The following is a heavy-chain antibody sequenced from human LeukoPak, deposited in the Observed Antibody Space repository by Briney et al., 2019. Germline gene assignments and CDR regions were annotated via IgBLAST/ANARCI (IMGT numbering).Heavy chain of an antibody. CDR3: ARGYCSSTGSTSCYYYYYMDV. CDR1: GYTFSTYD. Sequence: EASVKVSCKAAGYTFSTYDISWVRQAPGQGLEWMGGIIPIFGTANYAQKFQGRVTITADKSTSTAYMELSSLRSEDTAVYYCARGYCSSTGSTSCYYYYYMDVWGKGTTVTVSS. CDR2: IIPIFGTA. D-gene: IGHD2-2*01. V-gene: IGHV1-69*06. J-gene: IGHJ6*03.